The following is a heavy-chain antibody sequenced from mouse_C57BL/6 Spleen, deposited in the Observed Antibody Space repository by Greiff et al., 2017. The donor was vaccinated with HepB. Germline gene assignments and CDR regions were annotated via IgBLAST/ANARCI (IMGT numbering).Heavy chain of an antibody. J-gene: IGHJ1*03. CDR1: GFSLTSYG. D-gene: IGHD3-3*01. Sequence: QVQLKESGPGLVQPSQSLSITCTDSGFSLTSYGVHWVRQSPGKGLEWLGVIWSGGSTDYNAAFISRLSISKDNSKTQVFFKMNSLQADDTAIYYCARNGDVHFDVWGTGTTVTVSS. CDR2: IWSGGST. V-gene: IGHV2-2*01. CDR3: ARNGDVHFDV.